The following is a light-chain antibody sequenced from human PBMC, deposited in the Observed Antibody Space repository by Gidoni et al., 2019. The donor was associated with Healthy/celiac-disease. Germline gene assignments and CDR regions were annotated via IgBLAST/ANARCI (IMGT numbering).Light chain of an antibody. J-gene: IGKJ1*01. Sequence: DIQMTQSPSTLSASVGDRVTITCRASQSISSWLAWYPQKPGKAPKLLIYDATSLESGVPSRFSGGGSGTEFTLTISSLQPDDFATYYCQQYNSYWTFGQGTKVEIK. CDR2: DAT. CDR3: QQYNSYWT. V-gene: IGKV1-5*01. CDR1: QSISSW.